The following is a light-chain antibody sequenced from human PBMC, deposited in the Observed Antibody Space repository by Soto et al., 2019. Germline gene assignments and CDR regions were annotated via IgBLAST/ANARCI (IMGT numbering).Light chain of an antibody. CDR1: QGISSS. J-gene: IGKJ1*01. Sequence: IQLTQSPSSLSASVGDRVTITCRAGQGISSSLAWYQQKPGKAPNLLISAASTFQTGVPSRFSGSGSGTDFALTISSLQPEDFANYYCQQIDSYPRAFGQGTKVEIK. CDR2: AAS. CDR3: QQIDSYPRA. V-gene: IGKV1-9*01.